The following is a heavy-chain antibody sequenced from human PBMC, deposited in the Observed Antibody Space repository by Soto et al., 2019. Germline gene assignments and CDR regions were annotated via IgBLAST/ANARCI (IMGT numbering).Heavy chain of an antibody. CDR2: IYLNDNK. J-gene: IGHJ4*02. Sequence: SGPTLVNATQTLTLTCTFSGCSLSTSGVGVGWIRQPPGKALEGLSLIYLNDNKDYNPALKSRVTITQNTSKNQLVHTMTNMDPVDTATYYCAHRQDYSNFDTWGQGTLVTVSS. V-gene: IGHV2-5*01. CDR1: GCSLSTSGVG. CDR3: AHRQDYSNFDT. D-gene: IGHD4-4*01.